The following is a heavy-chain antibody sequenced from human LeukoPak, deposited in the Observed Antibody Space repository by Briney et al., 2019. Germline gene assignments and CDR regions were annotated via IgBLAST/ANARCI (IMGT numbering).Heavy chain of an antibody. V-gene: IGHV3-23*01. CDR1: GFTFSSYA. Sequence: GGSLRLSCAASGFTFSSYAMSWVRQAPGKGLEWVSAISGSGGSTYYADSVKGRFTISRDNSKNTLYLQMNSLRAEDTAVYYCAKDRITIFGVVIIAPDFDYWGQGTLVTASS. D-gene: IGHD3-3*01. CDR3: AKDRITIFGVVIIAPDFDY. J-gene: IGHJ4*02. CDR2: ISGSGGST.